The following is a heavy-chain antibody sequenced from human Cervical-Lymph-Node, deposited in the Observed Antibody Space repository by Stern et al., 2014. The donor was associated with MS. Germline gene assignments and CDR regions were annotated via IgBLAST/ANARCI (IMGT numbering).Heavy chain of an antibody. D-gene: IGHD6-19*01. CDR3: ARPAVAGSGISGHAFDI. CDR1: GGTFSSYA. CDR2: IIPIFGSA. J-gene: IGHJ3*02. Sequence: QVQLVESGAEVKKPGSSVKVSCKASGGTFSSYAISWVRQAPGQGLEWMGGIIPIFGSAHYAQKFQGRVTITADKSTSTAYMELSSLRSEDTAVYYCARPAVAGSGISGHAFDIWGQGTMVTVSS. V-gene: IGHV1-69*06.